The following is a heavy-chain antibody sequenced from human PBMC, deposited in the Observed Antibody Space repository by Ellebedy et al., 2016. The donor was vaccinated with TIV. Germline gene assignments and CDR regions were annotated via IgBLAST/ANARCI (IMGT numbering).Heavy chain of an antibody. CDR2: ISAYNRNT. CDR3: ATSATFIAGGRADY. CDR1: GYDFGSYS. V-gene: IGHV1-18*01. D-gene: IGHD6-13*01. Sequence: AASVKVSCKASGYDFGSYSIAWVRQAPGQAPEWMGGISAYNRNTHYAQRLQDRVTMTTDTSTSTAHMELRSLRADDTAVYYCATSATFIAGGRADYWGQGTLVTVSS. J-gene: IGHJ4*02.